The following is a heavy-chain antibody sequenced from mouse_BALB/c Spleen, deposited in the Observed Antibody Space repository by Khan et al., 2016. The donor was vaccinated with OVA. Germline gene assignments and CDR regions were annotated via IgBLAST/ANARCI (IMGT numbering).Heavy chain of an antibody. CDR2: ISYSGNT. CDR1: GYSITSEFA. J-gene: IGHJ3*01. Sequence: VQLKESGPGLVKPSQSLSLTYTVTGYSITSEFAWNWIRQFPGNKLEWMGYISYSGNTRYNPSLKSLISITRDTSRNQFFLQLNSVTTEDTATYYCERKDYYDYDPFPYWGQGTLVTVSA. D-gene: IGHD2-4*01. V-gene: IGHV3-2*02. CDR3: ERKDYYDYDPFPY.